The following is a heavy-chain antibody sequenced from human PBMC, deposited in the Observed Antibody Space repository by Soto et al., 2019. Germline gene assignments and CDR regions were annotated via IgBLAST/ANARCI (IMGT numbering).Heavy chain of an antibody. CDR1: GFTFSSYE. D-gene: IGHD2-2*01. Sequence: EVQLVESGGGLIQPGGSLRLSCAASGFTFSSYEMNWVRQAPGKGLEWVSAISGSGGSTYYADSVKGRFTISRDNSKNTLYLQMNSLRAEDTAVYYCANSVVVPADDYYYGMDVWGQGTTVTVSS. CDR3: ANSVVVPADDYYYGMDV. V-gene: IGHV3-23*04. J-gene: IGHJ6*02. CDR2: ISGSGGST.